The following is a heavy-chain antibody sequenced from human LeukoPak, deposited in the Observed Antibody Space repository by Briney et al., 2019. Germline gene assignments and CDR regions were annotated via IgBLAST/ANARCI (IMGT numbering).Heavy chain of an antibody. CDR1: GFTFSSYA. Sequence: GGSLRLSCAASGFTFSSYAMSWVRQAAGKGLEWVSGISGSGVRAYYADSVKGRFTISRDNSKNTLYLQMNSLRAEDTAMYYCAKGGVGSGKTFDSWGQGTLVTVSS. CDR2: ISGSGVRA. D-gene: IGHD3-10*01. V-gene: IGHV3-23*01. J-gene: IGHJ4*02. CDR3: AKGGVGSGKTFDS.